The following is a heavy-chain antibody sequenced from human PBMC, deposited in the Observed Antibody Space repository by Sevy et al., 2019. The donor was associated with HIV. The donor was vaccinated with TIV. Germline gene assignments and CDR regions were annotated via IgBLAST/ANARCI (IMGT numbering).Heavy chain of an antibody. D-gene: IGHD6-19*01. V-gene: IGHV3-33*01. J-gene: IGHJ4*02. Sequence: GGSLRLTCTASGFSFNGYGMHWVRRAPGKGLEWVARLWYDGSNRAYLDSVKGRFTVSRDNSKNTLYLQMNSLRAEDTAVYYCAREGLAVAGIGYYFEYWGQGTLVTVSS. CDR1: GFSFNGYG. CDR2: LWYDGSNR. CDR3: AREGLAVAGIGYYFEY.